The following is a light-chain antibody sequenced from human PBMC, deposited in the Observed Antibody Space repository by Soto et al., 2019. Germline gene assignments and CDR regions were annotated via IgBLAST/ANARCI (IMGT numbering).Light chain of an antibody. CDR1: SSDVGSYNL. CDR3: CSYAGSVV. Sequence: QSALTQPASVSGSPGQSITISCTGTSSDVGSYNLVSWYQQHPGKAPKLMIYEGSKRPSGVSNRFSGSKSGNTASLRISGLQGEDEADYYCCSYAGSVVFGGGTKLTVL. J-gene: IGLJ2*01. CDR2: EGS. V-gene: IGLV2-23*01.